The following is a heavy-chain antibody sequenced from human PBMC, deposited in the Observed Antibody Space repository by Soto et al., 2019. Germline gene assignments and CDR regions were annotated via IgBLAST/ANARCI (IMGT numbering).Heavy chain of an antibody. CDR1: GVSVCTYA. V-gene: IGHV3-21*01. J-gene: IGHJ4*02. D-gene: IGHD2-2*01. CDR3: ARVYLGCSSTTCLFYFDY. Sequence: GGSPRICCAASGVSVCTYAMNGVRQEPGKGLEWVSSISNSGSFIYYADSVKGRFTISRDNPKNSLYLQMNSLRAEDTAVYYCARVYLGCSSTTCLFYFDYWGQGTLVTVSS. CDR2: ISNSGSFI.